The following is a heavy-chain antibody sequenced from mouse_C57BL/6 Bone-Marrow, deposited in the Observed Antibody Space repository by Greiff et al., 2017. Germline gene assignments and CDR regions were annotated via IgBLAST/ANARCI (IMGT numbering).Heavy chain of an antibody. CDR2: INPGSGGT. V-gene: IGHV1-54*01. CDR3: ARGGSPFDY. Sequence: VQLQQSGAELVRPGTSVKVSCKASGYAFTNYLIEWVKQRPGQGLEWIGVINPGSGGTNYNEKFKGKATLTAEQSYSTAYMQLSSLTSEDSAVYFCARGGSPFDYWGQGTTLTVSS. D-gene: IGHD1-1*02. CDR1: GYAFTNYL. J-gene: IGHJ2*01.